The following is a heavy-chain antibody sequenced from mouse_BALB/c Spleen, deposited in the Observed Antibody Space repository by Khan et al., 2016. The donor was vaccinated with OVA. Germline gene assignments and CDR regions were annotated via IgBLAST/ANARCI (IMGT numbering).Heavy chain of an antibody. Sequence: QVQLKESGPGLVAPSQSLSITCTVSGSSLTSYGVHWVRQPPGKGLEWLGVIWSGGSTNYNSALMSRLSVSKDNSKSQVFLKMNSLQTDDTAMYDCARDRGYDFEYFDYWGQGTTLTVSS. CDR2: IWSGGST. CDR1: GSSLTSYG. CDR3: ARDRGYDFEYFDY. D-gene: IGHD2-4*01. V-gene: IGHV2-9*02. J-gene: IGHJ2*01.